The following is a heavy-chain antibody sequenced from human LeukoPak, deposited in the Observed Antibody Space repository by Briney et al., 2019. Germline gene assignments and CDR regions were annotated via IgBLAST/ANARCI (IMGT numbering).Heavy chain of an antibody. V-gene: IGHV1-24*01. Sequence: GASVKVSCKVSRYTLTELSMHWVRQAPGKGLEWMGGFDPEDGETIYAQKFQGRVTMTEDTSTDTAYMELSSLRSEDTAVYYCARDHGQWELLLSDYWGQGTLVTVSS. CDR1: RYTLTELS. D-gene: IGHD1-26*01. J-gene: IGHJ4*02. CDR2: FDPEDGET. CDR3: ARDHGQWELLLSDY.